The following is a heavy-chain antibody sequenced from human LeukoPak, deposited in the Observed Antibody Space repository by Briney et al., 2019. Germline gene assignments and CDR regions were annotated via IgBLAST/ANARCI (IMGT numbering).Heavy chain of an antibody. J-gene: IGHJ4*02. V-gene: IGHV3-7*01. CDR3: ARISCSRSSCYGVYDY. Sequence: PGGSLRLSCAASGYTFGDYWMTWVRQAPGKGLKWVANIRQDGSEKYHVDSVKGRFTISRDNAKKSVYLQMNSLRAEDTAVYYCARISCSRSSCYGVYDYWGQGSLVTVSS. CDR2: IRQDGSEK. CDR1: GYTFGDYW. D-gene: IGHD2-15*01.